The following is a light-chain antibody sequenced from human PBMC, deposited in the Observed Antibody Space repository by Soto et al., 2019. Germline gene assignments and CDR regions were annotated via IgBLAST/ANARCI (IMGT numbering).Light chain of an antibody. Sequence: DIQMTQSPSSLSASVGDRVTITCRASQSISTYLNWYQQKPGKAPKLLIYSASNLQTGVPSRFSGSGSGTHSTLTISSLQPEDFATYYCQQSYNTPRTFGQGTMVDIK. CDR1: QSISTY. CDR3: QQSYNTPRT. J-gene: IGKJ1*01. CDR2: SAS. V-gene: IGKV1-39*01.